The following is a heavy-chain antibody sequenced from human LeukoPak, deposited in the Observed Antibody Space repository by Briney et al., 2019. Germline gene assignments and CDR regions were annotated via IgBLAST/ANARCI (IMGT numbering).Heavy chain of an antibody. D-gene: IGHD2-15*01. Sequence: GGSLRLSCAPSGFIFSRYAMNWVRQAPGRGLEWVSIISNSGDSTIYADSVKGRFTISRDNSKNTLYLQMNSLRAEDTAVYYCAKGSLSGGTCYFDYWGQGTLVTVSS. CDR3: AKGSLSGGTCYFDY. CDR2: ISNSGDST. CDR1: GFIFSRYA. J-gene: IGHJ4*02. V-gene: IGHV3-23*01.